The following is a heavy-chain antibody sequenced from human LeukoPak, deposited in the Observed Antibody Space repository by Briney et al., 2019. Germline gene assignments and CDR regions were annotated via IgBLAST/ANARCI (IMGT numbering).Heavy chain of an antibody. J-gene: IGHJ4*02. Sequence: GGSLRLSCAASGFTFSSYAMSWVRQAPGKGLEWVSAISGSGGSTYYADSVKGRFTISRDNSKNTLYLQMNSLRAEDTAVYHCANQIQLWYIYDYWGQGTLVTVSS. CDR2: ISGSGGST. CDR3: ANQIQLWYIYDY. CDR1: GFTFSSYA. D-gene: IGHD5-18*01. V-gene: IGHV3-23*01.